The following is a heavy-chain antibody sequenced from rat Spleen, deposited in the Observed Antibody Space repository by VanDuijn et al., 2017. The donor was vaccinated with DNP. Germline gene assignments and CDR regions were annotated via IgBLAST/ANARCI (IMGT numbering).Heavy chain of an antibody. D-gene: IGHD1-6*01. J-gene: IGHJ4*01. Sequence: QVQLTESGPGLVQPSQTLSLTCTVSGFSLTSYHVSWVRQPPGKGLEWMGVIWDDGSTAYNSALKSRLSISRDTSKSQVFLKMSSLKTEDTATYYCARDRYYGSTVGMDAWGQGASVTVSS. V-gene: IGHV2-32*01. CDR2: IWDDGST. CDR1: GFSLTSYH. CDR3: ARDRYYGSTVGMDA.